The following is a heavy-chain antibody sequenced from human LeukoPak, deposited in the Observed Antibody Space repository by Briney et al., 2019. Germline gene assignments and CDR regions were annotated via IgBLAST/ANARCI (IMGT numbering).Heavy chain of an antibody. Sequence: GASVKVSCKASGGTFISYAISWVRQAPGQGLEWMGGIMPIFGTANYAQKFQGRVTITADESASTAYMELRSLRSEDTAVYYSARDAGGYDFKYWGQGTLVTVSS. D-gene: IGHD5-12*01. J-gene: IGHJ4*02. CDR1: GGTFISYA. CDR2: IMPIFGTA. V-gene: IGHV1-69*13. CDR3: ARDAGGYDFKY.